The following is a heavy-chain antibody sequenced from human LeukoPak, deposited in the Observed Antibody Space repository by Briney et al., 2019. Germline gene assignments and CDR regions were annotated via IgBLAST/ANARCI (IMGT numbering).Heavy chain of an antibody. V-gene: IGHV3-21*01. J-gene: IGHJ4*02. D-gene: IGHD1-7*01. CDR3: ARVLLTGTTSDY. CDR1: GFTFSSYS. CDR2: ISSSSSYI. Sequence: PGGSLRLSCAASGFTFSSYSMNWVRQAPGKGLEWVSSISSSSSYIYYADSVKGRFTISRDNAKNSLYLQMNSLRAEDTAVYYCARVLLTGTTSDYWGQGTLVTVSS.